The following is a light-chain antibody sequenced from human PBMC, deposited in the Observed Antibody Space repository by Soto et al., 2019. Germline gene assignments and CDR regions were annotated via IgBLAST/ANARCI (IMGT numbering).Light chain of an antibody. CDR2: RST. J-gene: IGLJ2*01. CDR3: AAWDDSLSGVV. Sequence: QSVLTQPPSASGTPGQRVTIACSGNNSNIGSNPVYWYLQLPGTAPKLLIYRSTQRPSGVPDRFSGSKSGTSASLAISGLRFEDEADHYCAAWDDSLSGVVFGGGTQLTVL. CDR1: NSNIGSNP. V-gene: IGLV1-47*01.